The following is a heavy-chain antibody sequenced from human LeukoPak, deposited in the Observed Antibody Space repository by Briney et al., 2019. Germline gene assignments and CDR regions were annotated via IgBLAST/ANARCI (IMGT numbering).Heavy chain of an antibody. J-gene: IGHJ4*02. CDR2: INHSGST. V-gene: IGHV4-34*01. CDR1: GGSFSGYY. Sequence: PSETLSLTCAVYGGSFSGYYWSWIRQPPGKGLEWIGEINHSGSTNYNPSLKCRVTISVDTSKNQFSLKLSSVTAADTAVYYCARAFTIFGVVIRYYFDYWGQGTLVTVSS. D-gene: IGHD3-3*01. CDR3: ARAFTIFGVVIRYYFDY.